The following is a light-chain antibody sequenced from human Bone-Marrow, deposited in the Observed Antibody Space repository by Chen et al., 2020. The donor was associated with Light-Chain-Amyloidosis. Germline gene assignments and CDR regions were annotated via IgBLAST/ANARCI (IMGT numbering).Light chain of an antibody. Sequence: QSALTQPASVSGSPVQSITISSTGTSSDVGGDNHVSWYQQHPDKAPKLMIYEVTNRPSWVPDRFSGSKSDNTASLTITGLQTEDEADYFCSSYTITTTLVFGSGTRVTVL. J-gene: IGLJ1*01. V-gene: IGLV2-14*01. CDR2: EVT. CDR3: SSYTITTTLV. CDR1: SSDVGGDNH.